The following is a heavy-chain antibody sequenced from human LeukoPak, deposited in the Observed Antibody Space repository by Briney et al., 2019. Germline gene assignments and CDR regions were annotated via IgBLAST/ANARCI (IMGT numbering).Heavy chain of an antibody. J-gene: IGHJ2*01. Sequence: SETLSLTCTVSGGSISSYYWSWIRQPAGKGLEWIGRIYTSGSTSYNPSLKSRVTMSVDTSKNQFSLKLSSVTAADTAVYYCARDGSTTAVGYWYFDLWGRGTLVTVSS. CDR2: IYTSGST. D-gene: IGHD1-26*01. CDR3: ARDGSTTAVGYWYFDL. V-gene: IGHV4-4*07. CDR1: GGSISSYY.